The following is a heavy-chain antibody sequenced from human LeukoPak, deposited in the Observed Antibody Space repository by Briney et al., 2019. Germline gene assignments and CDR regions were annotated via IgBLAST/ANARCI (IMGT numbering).Heavy chain of an antibody. D-gene: IGHD3-10*01. CDR2: INHSGST. V-gene: IGHV4-34*01. CDR1: GGSFSGYY. CDR3: ARQSYGSGSYSNPNWFDP. J-gene: IGHJ5*02. Sequence: SETLSLTCAVYGGSFSGYYWSWIRQPPGKGLEWIGEINHSGSTNYNPSLKSRVTISVDTSKNQFSLKLSSVTAADTAVYYCARQSYGSGSYSNPNWFDPWGQGTLVTVPS.